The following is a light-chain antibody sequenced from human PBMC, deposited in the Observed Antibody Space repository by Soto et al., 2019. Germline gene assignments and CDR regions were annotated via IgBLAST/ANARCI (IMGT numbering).Light chain of an antibody. CDR2: GAS. Sequence: DIVLTQSPATLSLSPGERATLSCSASQSVGSYLAWYQHKPGKAPRLLIYGASNMATDRPGSFSGRGSWTDFTLTISSLESGDAAVYYCQQRDKWPRTFGHGTKLEIK. V-gene: IGKV3-11*01. J-gene: IGKJ2*01. CDR1: QSVGSY. CDR3: QQRDKWPRT.